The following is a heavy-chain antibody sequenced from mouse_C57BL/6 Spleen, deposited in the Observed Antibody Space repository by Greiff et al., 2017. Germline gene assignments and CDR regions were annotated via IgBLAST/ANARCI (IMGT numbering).Heavy chain of an antibody. Sequence: QVQLQQPGTELMKPGASVKLSCKASGYTFTSYWMHWVKQRPGHGLEWIGNINPSNGGTNYNEKFKSKATLTVDKSSSTAYMQLSRLTSEDSAVYYCARRDYDYAWFAYWGQGTLVTVSA. CDR1: GYTFTSYW. J-gene: IGHJ3*01. D-gene: IGHD2-4*01. CDR3: ARRDYDYAWFAY. CDR2: INPSNGGT. V-gene: IGHV1-53*01.